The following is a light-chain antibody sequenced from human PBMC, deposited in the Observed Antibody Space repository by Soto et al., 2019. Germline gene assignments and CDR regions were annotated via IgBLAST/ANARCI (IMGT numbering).Light chain of an antibody. CDR1: NSNIGTNS. Sequence: QSVLTQPPSVSGTPGQTVTISCSGGNSNIGTNSVNWYQQLPGMAPKLLIYNNVQRPSGVPDRISGSKSGTSASLAISGLQSEDEADYYCAAWDDSLNGWVFGGGTKVTVL. CDR2: NNV. V-gene: IGLV1-44*01. CDR3: AAWDDSLNGWV. J-gene: IGLJ3*02.